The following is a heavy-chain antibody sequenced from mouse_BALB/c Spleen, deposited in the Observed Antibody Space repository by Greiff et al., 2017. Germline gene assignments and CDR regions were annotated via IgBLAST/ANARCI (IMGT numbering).Heavy chain of an antibody. V-gene: IGHV5-12-2*01. CDR1: GFTFSSYT. J-gene: IGHJ4*01. D-gene: IGHD4-1*01. CDR3: ARHNAGAMDD. Sequence: EVKLMESGGGLVQPGGSLKLSCAASGFTFSSYTMSWVRQTPEKRLEWVAYISNGGGSTYYPDTVKGRFTISRDNAKNTLYLQMSSLKSEDTAMYYCARHNAGAMDDWGQGTSVTVSS. CDR2: ISNGGGST.